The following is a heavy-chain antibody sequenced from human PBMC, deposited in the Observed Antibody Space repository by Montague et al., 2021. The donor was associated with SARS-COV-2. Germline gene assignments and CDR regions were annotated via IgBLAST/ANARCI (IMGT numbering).Heavy chain of an antibody. V-gene: IGHV4-34*01. D-gene: IGHD3-22*01. J-gene: IGHJ4*02. CDR3: AKGRQHINMVVVVVTGGEYYFDL. CDR1: DGSFSDYS. CDR2: INHRGST. Sequence: LRLSCAVYDGSFSDYSWTWIRQPPGKGLEWIGEINHRGSTNYNPSLKSRVTISVDTSKNQFSLKMTSVTAADTAVYYCAKGRQHINMVVVVVTGGEYYFDLWGQGTPVAVSS.